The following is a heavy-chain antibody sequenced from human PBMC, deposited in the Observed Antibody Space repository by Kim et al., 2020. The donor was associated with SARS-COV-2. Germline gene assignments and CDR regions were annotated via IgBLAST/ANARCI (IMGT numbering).Heavy chain of an antibody. Sequence: PTYAQGFTGRFVFSLDTSVSTAYLQISSLKAEDTAVYYCAREGSSWSFDYWGQGTLVTVSS. D-gene: IGHD6-13*01. J-gene: IGHJ4*02. CDR2: P. CDR3: AREGSSWSFDY. V-gene: IGHV7-4-1*02.